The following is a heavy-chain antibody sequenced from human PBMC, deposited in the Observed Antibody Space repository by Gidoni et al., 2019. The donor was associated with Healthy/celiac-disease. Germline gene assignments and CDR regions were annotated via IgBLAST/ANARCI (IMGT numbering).Heavy chain of an antibody. D-gene: IGHD3-3*02. CDR1: GFTFSSYA. V-gene: IGHV3-23*04. J-gene: IGHJ6*02. CDR3: AKGVTPGISWYYHYGMDV. CDR2: ISGSGGST. Sequence: EVQLVESGGGLVQPGGSLRLSCAASGFTFSSYAMSWVRQAPGKGLEWVSAISGSGGSTYYADSVKGRFTISRDNSKNTLYLQMNSLRAEDTAVYYCAKGVTPGISWYYHYGMDVWGQGTTVTVSS.